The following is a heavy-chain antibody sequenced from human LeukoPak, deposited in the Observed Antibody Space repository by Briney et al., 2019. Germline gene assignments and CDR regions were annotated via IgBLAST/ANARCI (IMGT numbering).Heavy chain of an antibody. D-gene: IGHD3-9*01. CDR2: FDPEDGET. CDR1: GYTLTELS. J-gene: IGHJ4*02. V-gene: IGHV1-24*01. Sequence: ASVEVSCKVSGYTLTELSMHWVRQAPGKGLEWMGGFDPEDGETIYAQKFQGRVTMTEDTSTDTAYMELSSLRSEDTAVYYCATVLYDILTGYHPSRPYYFDYWGQGTLVTVSS. CDR3: ATVLYDILTGYHPSRPYYFDY.